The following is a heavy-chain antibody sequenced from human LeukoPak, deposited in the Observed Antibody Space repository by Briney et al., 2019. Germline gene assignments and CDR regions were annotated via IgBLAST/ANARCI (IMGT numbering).Heavy chain of an antibody. J-gene: IGHJ4*02. D-gene: IGHD3-9*01. CDR1: GYTFTGYY. CDR3: ATYDILTGYYKSLDY. CDR2: ISAYNGNT. Sequence: ASVKVSCKASGYTFTGYYMHWVRQAPGQGLEWMGWISAYNGNTNYAQKLQGRVTMTTDTSTSTAYMELRSLRSDDTAVYYCATYDILTGYYKSLDYWGQGTLVTVSS. V-gene: IGHV1-18*04.